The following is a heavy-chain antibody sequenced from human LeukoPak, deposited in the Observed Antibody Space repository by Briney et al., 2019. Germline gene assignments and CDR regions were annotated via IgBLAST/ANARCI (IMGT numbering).Heavy chain of an antibody. Sequence: GGSLRLSCAASGFTFSSYSMNWVRQAPGKGLEWVSSISSSSSYMYYADSVKGRFTISRDNAKNSLYLQMNSLRAEDTAVYYCARAPSFYGDYVDYWGQGTLVTVSS. CDR1: GFTFSSYS. CDR2: ISSSSSYM. CDR3: ARAPSFYGDYVDY. J-gene: IGHJ4*02. V-gene: IGHV3-21*01. D-gene: IGHD4-17*01.